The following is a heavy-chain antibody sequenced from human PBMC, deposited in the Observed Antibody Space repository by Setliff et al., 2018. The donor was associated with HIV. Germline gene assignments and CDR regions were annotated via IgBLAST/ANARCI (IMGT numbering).Heavy chain of an antibody. J-gene: IGHJ4*02. CDR2: MHHSGNT. D-gene: IGHD6-13*01. CDR1: SYSISSVHS. V-gene: IGHV4-38-2*01. Sequence: PSETLSLTCDVSSYSISSVHSWGWIRQPPGKGLEWIGTMHHSGNTHCKPSLKGRVTVSLGTSKKQLALRLSSVTAADTAVYYCARGPSSSWLYYFDYWGQGALVTVSS. CDR3: ARGPSSSWLYYFDY.